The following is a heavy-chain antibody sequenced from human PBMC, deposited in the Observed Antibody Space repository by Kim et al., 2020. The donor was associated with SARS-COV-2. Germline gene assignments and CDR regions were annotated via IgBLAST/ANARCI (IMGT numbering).Heavy chain of an antibody. D-gene: IGHD6-13*01. CDR2: IYWDDDK. CDR3: AHSLGLQQLVRGPPVNWFDP. J-gene: IGHJ5*02. V-gene: IGHV2-5*02. CDR1: GFSLSTSGVG. Sequence: SGPTLVNPTQTLTLTCTFSGFSLSTSGVGVGWIRPPPGKALEWLALIYWDDDKRYSPSLKSRLTITKDTSKNQVVLTMTNMDPVDTATYYCAHSLGLQQLVRGPPVNWFDPWGQGTLVTVSS.